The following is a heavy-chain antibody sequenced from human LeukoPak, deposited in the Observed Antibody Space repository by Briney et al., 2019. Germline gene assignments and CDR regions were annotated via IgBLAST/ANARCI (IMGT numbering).Heavy chain of an antibody. J-gene: IGHJ4*02. Sequence: GGSLRLSCAASGFTFSSYAMQWVRQAPGKGLEYVSAISSNGGSTYYANSVKGRFTISRDNSKNTLYLQMGSLRAEDMAVYYCASGKSYYYDSSGYCAYWGQGTLATVSS. CDR3: ASGKSYYYDSSGYCAY. CDR2: ISSNGGST. D-gene: IGHD3-22*01. CDR1: GFTFSSYA. V-gene: IGHV3-64*01.